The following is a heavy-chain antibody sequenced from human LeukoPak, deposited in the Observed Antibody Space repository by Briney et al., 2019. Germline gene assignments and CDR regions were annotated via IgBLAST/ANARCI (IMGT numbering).Heavy chain of an antibody. CDR1: GFTFRSYW. J-gene: IGHJ3*02. CDR2: IKQDGSEM. V-gene: IGHV3-7*01. D-gene: IGHD6-13*01. Sequence: PGGSLRLSCAASGFTFRSYWMDWVRQAPGKGLEWVANIKQDGSEMYYVDSVKGRFTISRDNTKNSLFLHMSSLRAEDTAVYFCARGKAADAFDIWGQGTMVTVSS. CDR3: ARGKAADAFDI.